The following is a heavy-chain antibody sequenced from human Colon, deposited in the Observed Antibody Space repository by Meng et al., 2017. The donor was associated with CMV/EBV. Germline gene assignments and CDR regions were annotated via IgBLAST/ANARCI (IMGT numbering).Heavy chain of an antibody. Sequence: GQLVQSGAEVQKPGASVKVSCKASGYTFTGYYMHWVRQAPGQGLEWMGWINPNSGGTNYAQKFQGRVTMTRDTSISTAYMELSRLRSDDTAVYYCATVSSGYYLYFQHWGQGTLVTVSS. D-gene: IGHD3-22*01. CDR2: INPNSGGT. J-gene: IGHJ1*01. CDR1: GYTFTGYY. CDR3: ATVSSGYYLYFQH. V-gene: IGHV1-2*02.